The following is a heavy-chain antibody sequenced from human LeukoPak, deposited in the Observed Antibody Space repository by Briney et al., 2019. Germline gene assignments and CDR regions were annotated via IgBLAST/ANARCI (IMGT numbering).Heavy chain of an antibody. D-gene: IGHD5-12*01. CDR1: GGTFSSYA. V-gene: IGHV1-69*04. Sequence: SVKVSCKAAGGTFSSYAISWVRQAPGQGLEGMGRIIPILGIANYAQKFQGRVTITADKSTSTAYMELSSLRSEDTAVYYCAREGSPDIVARGTDYWGQGTLVTVSS. CDR2: IIPILGIA. CDR3: AREGSPDIVARGTDY. J-gene: IGHJ4*02.